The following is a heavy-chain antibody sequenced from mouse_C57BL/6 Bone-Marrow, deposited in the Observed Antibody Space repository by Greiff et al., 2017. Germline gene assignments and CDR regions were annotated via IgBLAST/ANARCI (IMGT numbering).Heavy chain of an antibody. Sequence: QVQLQQPGAELVKPGASVKMSCKASGYTFTSYWITWVKQRPGQGLEWIGDIYPTSGRTNDNEKFKSKAILAVDTSSNTAYMQLSSLTSEDSAVFYGARSGTLGRSFDYWGQGTTLTVSS. D-gene: IGHD4-1*01. CDR1: GYTFTSYW. V-gene: IGHV1-55*01. CDR3: ARSGTLGRSFDY. J-gene: IGHJ2*01. CDR2: IYPTSGRT.